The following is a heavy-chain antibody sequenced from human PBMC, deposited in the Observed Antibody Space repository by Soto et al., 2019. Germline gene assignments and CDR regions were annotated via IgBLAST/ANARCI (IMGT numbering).Heavy chain of an antibody. J-gene: IGHJ4*02. CDR1: GGSLSGYY. CDR3: ARGQEGVVATH. V-gene: IGHV4-34*01. D-gene: IGHD5-12*01. CDR2: VKDGGHP. Sequence: QVQLQQWGAGLLKPSETLSLNCAVTGGSLSGYYWSWIRQPPGKGLEWIGEVKDGGHPNYSPSLRGXXTXSXDTSNNQFSLRLNSVTAADTGVYYCARGQEGVVATHWDQGSLVTVSS.